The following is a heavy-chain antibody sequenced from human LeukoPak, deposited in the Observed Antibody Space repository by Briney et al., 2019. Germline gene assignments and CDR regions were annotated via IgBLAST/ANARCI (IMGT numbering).Heavy chain of an antibody. CDR3: AKSRVAVAAPRNWFDP. Sequence: GGSLRLSCAASGFTFSSYAMSGVRQAPGKGLEWVSTISGSGLSTYYADSVKGRFTISRDNSNNTLYLQMSSLRVEDTAVYYCAKSRVAVAAPRNWFDPWGQGTLVTVSS. J-gene: IGHJ5*02. CDR1: GFTFSSYA. CDR2: ISGSGLST. V-gene: IGHV3-23*01. D-gene: IGHD6-19*01.